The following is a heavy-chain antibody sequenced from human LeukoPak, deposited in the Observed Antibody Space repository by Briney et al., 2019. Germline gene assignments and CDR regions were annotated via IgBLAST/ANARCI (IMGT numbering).Heavy chain of an antibody. CDR2: ITNNGSAT. Sequence: GGSLRPSCAASGFTFSDYYMTWIRQAPGKGLEWLSFITNNGSATFDADSVKGRFTISRDNAKNSLYLQTNNLTLEDTAIYYCAREYRNDGPRGDYWGQGTLVAVSS. D-gene: IGHD1-1*01. J-gene: IGHJ4*02. CDR3: AREYRNDGPRGDY. V-gene: IGHV3-11*01. CDR1: GFTFSDYY.